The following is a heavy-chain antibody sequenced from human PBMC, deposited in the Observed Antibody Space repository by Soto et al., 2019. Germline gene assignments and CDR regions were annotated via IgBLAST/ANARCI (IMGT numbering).Heavy chain of an antibody. CDR1: GGSISSGDYY. J-gene: IGHJ6*02. CDR2: IYYSGST. V-gene: IGHV4-30-4*01. CDR3: ATGVIAARRFGMDV. Sequence: PSETLSLTCTVSGGSISSGDYYWSWIRQPPGKGLEWIGYIYYSGSTYYNPSLKSRVTISVDTSKNQFSLKLSSVTAADTAVYYCATGVIAARRFGMDVWGQGTTVTVSS. D-gene: IGHD6-6*01.